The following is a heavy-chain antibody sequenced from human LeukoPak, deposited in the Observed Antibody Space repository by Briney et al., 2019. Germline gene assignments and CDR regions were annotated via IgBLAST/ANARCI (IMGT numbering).Heavy chain of an antibody. CDR1: GFTFSNAW. CDR3: ITIRAYRSGR. J-gene: IGHJ4*02. D-gene: IGHD6-19*01. Sequence: AGGSLRLSCAASGFTFSNAWMSWVRQAPGKGLEWVGRIKSKTDGGTTDYAAPVKGRFTISRDDSKNTLYRQMNSLKTEDTAVYYCITIRAYRSGRWGQGTLVTVSS. CDR2: IKSKTDGGTT. V-gene: IGHV3-15*01.